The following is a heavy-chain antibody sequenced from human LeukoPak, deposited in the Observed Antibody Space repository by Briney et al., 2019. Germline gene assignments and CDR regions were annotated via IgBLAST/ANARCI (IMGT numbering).Heavy chain of an antibody. CDR2: INPRGCSP. V-gene: IGHV1-46*01. CDR1: GYTFTSYY. Sequence: ASVKVSCMASGYTFTSYYMHWVRQAPGQGREGMGIINPRGCSPSYAKKFQGRVTMTRDTSTGTVYMELSSLRSEDTAVYYCARKSGYVPHFDYWGQGGLVSDCS. CDR3: ARKSGYVPHFDY. J-gene: IGHJ4*02. D-gene: IGHD5-12*01.